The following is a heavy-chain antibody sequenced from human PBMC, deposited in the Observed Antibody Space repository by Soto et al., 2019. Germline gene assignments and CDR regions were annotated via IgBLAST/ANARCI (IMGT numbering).Heavy chain of an antibody. Sequence: SETLSLTCAVYGGSFSGYYWSWIRQPPGKGLEWIGEINHSGSTNYNPSLKSRVTISVDTSKNQFSLKLSSVTAADTAVYYCARVAVVVAAALFDYWGQGTLVTVSS. CDR3: ARVAVVVAAALFDY. CDR1: GGSFSGYY. CDR2: INHSGST. V-gene: IGHV4-34*01. D-gene: IGHD2-15*01. J-gene: IGHJ4*02.